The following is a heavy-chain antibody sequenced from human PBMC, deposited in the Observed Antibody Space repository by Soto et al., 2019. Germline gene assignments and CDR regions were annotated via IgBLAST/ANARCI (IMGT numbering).Heavy chain of an antibody. Sequence: PGGSLRLSCAASGFTFSSYGMHWVRQAPGKGLEWVAVISYDGSNKYYADSVKGRFTISRDNSKNTLYLQMNSLRAEDTAVYYCAKVPLESSWPLYYYYGMDVWGQGTTVTVSS. CDR3: AKVPLESSWPLYYYYGMDV. V-gene: IGHV3-30*18. J-gene: IGHJ6*02. D-gene: IGHD6-13*01. CDR2: ISYDGSNK. CDR1: GFTFSSYG.